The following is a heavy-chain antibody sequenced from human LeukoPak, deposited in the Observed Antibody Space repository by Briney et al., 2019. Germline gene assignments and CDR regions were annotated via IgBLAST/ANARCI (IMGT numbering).Heavy chain of an antibody. CDR2: ISSSSSYI. CDR1: GFTFSSYS. D-gene: IGHD2-2*01. CDR3: ARYCSSTSCSLYYYYGMDV. Sequence: GGSLRLSCAASGFTFSSYSMNWVRQAPGKGLEWVSSISSSSSYIYYADPVKGRFTISRDNAKNSLYLQMNSLRAEDTAVYYCARYCSSTSCSLYYYYGMDVWGQGTTVTVSS. V-gene: IGHV3-21*01. J-gene: IGHJ6*02.